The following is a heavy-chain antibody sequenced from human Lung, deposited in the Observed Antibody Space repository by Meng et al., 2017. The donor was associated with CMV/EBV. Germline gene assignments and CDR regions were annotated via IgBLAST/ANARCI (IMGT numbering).Heavy chain of an antibody. J-gene: IGHJ4*02. CDR2: ISSSGSST. CDR3: ARVAPPSVHLDY. CDR1: GFTFRDYY. D-gene: IGHD3-3*02. Sequence: GGSLRLXCAASGFTFRDYYMSWIRQAPGKGLEWVSYISSSGSSTYYADSVKGRFTISRDNARNSLSLQMNSLRAEDTAVYYSARVAPPSVHLDYWGQGTLVTVSS. V-gene: IGHV3-11*01.